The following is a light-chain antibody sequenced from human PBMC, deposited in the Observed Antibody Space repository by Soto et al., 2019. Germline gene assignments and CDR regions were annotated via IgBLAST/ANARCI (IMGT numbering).Light chain of an antibody. V-gene: IGKV3-20*01. CDR2: DAS. CDR3: QQYGYSPLT. CDR1: QSVSRSS. J-gene: IGKJ4*01. Sequence: EVVLTQSPGTLSLSPGERATLSCRASQSVSRSSLAWYQQKPGQAPRLLIYDASTRATGIPDRFSGFGSVTDFTLTISRLETEDFAVYSCQQYGYSPLTFGGGTRVEIK.